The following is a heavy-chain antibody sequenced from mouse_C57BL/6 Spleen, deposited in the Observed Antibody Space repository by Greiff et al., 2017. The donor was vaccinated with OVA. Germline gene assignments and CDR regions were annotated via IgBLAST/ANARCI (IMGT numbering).Heavy chain of an antibody. D-gene: IGHD3-2*02. CDR1: GFTFSNYW. V-gene: IGHV6-3*01. Sequence: EVQLVESGGGLVQPGGSMKLSCVASGFTFSNYWMNWVRQSPEKGLEWVAQIRLKSDNYATHYAVSVKGRFTISRDDSKSSVYLQMNNLRAEDTGIYYCTMGQHRLRAMDYWGQGTSVTVSS. CDR2: IRLKSDNYAT. J-gene: IGHJ4*01. CDR3: TMGQHRLRAMDY.